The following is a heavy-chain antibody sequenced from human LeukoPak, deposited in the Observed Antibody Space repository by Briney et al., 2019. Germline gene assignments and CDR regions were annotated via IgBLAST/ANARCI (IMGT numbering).Heavy chain of an antibody. CDR1: GGSISSYY. V-gene: IGHV4-59*01. CDR3: ARSSRSWYAPFDY. J-gene: IGHJ4*02. Sequence: SETLSPTCTVSGGSISSYYWSWIRQPPGKGLEWIGYIYYSGSTNYNPSLKSRVTISVDTSKNQFSLKLSSVTAADTAVYYCARSSRSWYAPFDYWGQGTLVPVSS. CDR2: IYYSGST. D-gene: IGHD6-13*01.